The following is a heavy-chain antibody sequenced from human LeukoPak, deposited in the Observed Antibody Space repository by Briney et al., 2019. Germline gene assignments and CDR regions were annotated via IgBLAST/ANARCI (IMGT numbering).Heavy chain of an antibody. J-gene: IGHJ4*02. CDR3: ARDLERYRSGGTCLTFRY. CDR1: GYTFTTYG. V-gene: IGHV1-18*01. D-gene: IGHD2-15*01. Sequence: ASVKVSCKASGYTFTTYGISWVRQAPGQGLEWMGWISTYNSDTNYAQKFQGRVTMTTDTSTSTAYMELRSLRSDDTAVYYCARDLERYRSGGTCLTFRYWGQGTLVTVSS. CDR2: ISTYNSDT.